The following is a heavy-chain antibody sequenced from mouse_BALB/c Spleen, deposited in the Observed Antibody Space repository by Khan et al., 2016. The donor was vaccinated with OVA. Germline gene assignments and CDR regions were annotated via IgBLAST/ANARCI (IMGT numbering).Heavy chain of an antibody. J-gene: IGHJ3*01. CDR3: ARRAYFYDSEGFAY. V-gene: IGHV5-6*01. D-gene: IGHD1-1*01. CDR2: VSTGGHYT. Sequence: EVQLVESGGDVVKPGGSLKLSCAASGFTFSTYGMSCVRQTPDKRLQWVATVSTGGHYTYYPDTVKGRFTISRDNAKDTLYLQMSSLKSEDTTMFYCARRAYFYDSEGFAYWGQGTLVTVSA. CDR1: GFTFSTYG.